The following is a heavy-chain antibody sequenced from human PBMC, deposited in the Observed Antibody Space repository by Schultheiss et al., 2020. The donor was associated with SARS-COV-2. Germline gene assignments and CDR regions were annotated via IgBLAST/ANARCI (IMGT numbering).Heavy chain of an antibody. CDR1: GFTFSSYG. CDR3: ARYTAGTSRGGAFDI. Sequence: GGSLRLSCAASGFTFSSYGMHWVRQAPGKGLEWVAVISYDGSNKYYADSVKGRFTISRDNSKNTLYLQMNSLRAEDTAVYYCARYTAGTSRGGAFDIWGQGTMVTVSS. J-gene: IGHJ3*02. D-gene: IGHD1-7*01. V-gene: IGHV3-30*03. CDR2: ISYDGSNK.